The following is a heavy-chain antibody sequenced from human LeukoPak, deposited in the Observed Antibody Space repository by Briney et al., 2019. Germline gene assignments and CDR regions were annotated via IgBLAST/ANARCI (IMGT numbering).Heavy chain of an antibody. CDR3: ARDAAGYDLGVDY. J-gene: IGHJ4*02. CDR2: INPNSGVT. V-gene: IGHV1-2*02. CDR1: GYTFTGYY. Sequence: GASVKVSCKASGYTFTGYYMHWVRQAPGQGLEWMGWINPNSGVTNYAQKFQGRVTMTRDTSISTAYMELSRLRSDDTAVYYCARDAAGYDLGVDYWGQGTLVTVSS. D-gene: IGHD5-12*01.